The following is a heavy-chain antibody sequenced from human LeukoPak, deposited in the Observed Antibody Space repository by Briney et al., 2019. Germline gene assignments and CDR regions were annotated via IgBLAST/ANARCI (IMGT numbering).Heavy chain of an antibody. Sequence: ASVKVTCKGSGYDFTSVGITWVRRPPGQGLEWMGFISPYNGNTRYAQRYQGRAAMTTGTSTSTAYMELRSLRSDNTAVYYCARERINRAHLLDEYCYYGMDVWGQGTTVTVSS. D-gene: IGHD2/OR15-2a*01. J-gene: IGHJ6*02. CDR3: ARERINRAHLLDEYCYYGMDV. V-gene: IGHV1-18*01. CDR2: ISPYNGNT. CDR1: GYDFTSVG.